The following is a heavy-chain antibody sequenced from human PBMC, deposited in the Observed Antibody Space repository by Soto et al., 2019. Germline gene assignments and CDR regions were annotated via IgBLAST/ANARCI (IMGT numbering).Heavy chain of an antibody. J-gene: IGHJ6*02. CDR2: IIPIFGTA. CDR3: ASTSSIAARRGYYYCGMDV. CDR1: GGTFSSYA. V-gene: IGHV1-69*13. D-gene: IGHD6-6*01. Sequence: SVKVSCKASGGTFSSYAISWVRQAPGQGLEWMGGIIPIFGTANYAQKFQGRVTITADESTSTAYMELSSLRSEDTAVYYCASTSSIAARRGYYYCGMDVCGQGTTVTVS.